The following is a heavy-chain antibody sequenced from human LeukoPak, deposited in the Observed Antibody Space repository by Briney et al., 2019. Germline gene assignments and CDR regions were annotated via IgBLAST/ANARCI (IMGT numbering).Heavy chain of an antibody. CDR2: IKQDGSEK. D-gene: IGHD1-7*01. V-gene: IGHV3-7*01. CDR1: GFTFSSYW. Sequence: GGSLRLSCAAPGFTFSSYWMSWVRQAPGKGLEWVANIKQDGSEKYYVDSVKGRFTISRDNAKNSLYLQMNSLRAEDTAVYYCARDGLLYSGTSVPIGYWGQGTLVTVSS. CDR3: ARDGLLYSGTSVPIGY. J-gene: IGHJ4*02.